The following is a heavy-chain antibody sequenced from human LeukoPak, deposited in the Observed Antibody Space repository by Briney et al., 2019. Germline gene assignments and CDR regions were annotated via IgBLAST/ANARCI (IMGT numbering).Heavy chain of an antibody. J-gene: IGHJ4*02. V-gene: IGHV3-7*01. Sequence: PGGSLRLSCAASGFTFSSYWMSWVRQAPGKGLEWVANIKQDGSEKYYVDSVKGRFTISRDNAKNSLYLQMNSLRAEDTAVYYCARFLSGYSDGNFDYWGQGTLVTVSS. CDR1: GFTFSSYW. CDR3: ARFLSGYSDGNFDY. CDR2: IKQDGSEK. D-gene: IGHD5-18*01.